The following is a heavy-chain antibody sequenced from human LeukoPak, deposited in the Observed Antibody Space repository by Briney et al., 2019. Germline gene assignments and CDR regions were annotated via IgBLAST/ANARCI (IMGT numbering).Heavy chain of an antibody. CDR2: ITGSGDYT. CDR1: GFTFSGYA. Sequence: GGSLRLSCAASGFTFSGYAMTWVRQAPGKGLEWVSSITGSGDYTYYIDSVKGRFTTSRDNSKNILYLQMNSLRGEDTALYYCAKDGLYYDGSAHVYYFDYWGQGTLVAVSS. V-gene: IGHV3-23*01. CDR3: AKDGLYYDGSAHVYYFDY. J-gene: IGHJ4*02. D-gene: IGHD3-22*01.